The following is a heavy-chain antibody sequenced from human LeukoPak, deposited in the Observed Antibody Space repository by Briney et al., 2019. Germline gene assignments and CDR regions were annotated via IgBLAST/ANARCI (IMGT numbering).Heavy chain of an antibody. J-gene: IGHJ4*02. D-gene: IGHD3-9*01. Sequence: PSETLSLTCAVSGGSISSGGYSWSWIRQPPGKGLEWIGYIYHSGSTYYNPSLKSRVTISVDRSKNQFSLKLSSVTAADTAVYYCARGDYDILTGYIQGPDYWGQGTLVTVSS. V-gene: IGHV4-30-2*01. CDR3: ARGDYDILTGYIQGPDY. CDR1: GGSISSGGYS. CDR2: IYHSGST.